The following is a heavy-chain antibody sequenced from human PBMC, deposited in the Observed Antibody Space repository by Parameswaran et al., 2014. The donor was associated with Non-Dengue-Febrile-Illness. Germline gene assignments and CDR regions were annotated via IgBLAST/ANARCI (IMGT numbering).Heavy chain of an antibody. J-gene: IGHJ4*02. CDR3: ARDYCSSTSCHLDY. D-gene: IGHD2-2*01. V-gene: IGHV1-3*01. CDR2: INAGNGNT. Sequence: WVRQAPGQRLEWMGWINAGNGNTKYSQKFQGRVTITRDTSASTAYMELSSLRSEDTAVYYCARDYCSSTSCHLDYWGQGTLVTVSS.